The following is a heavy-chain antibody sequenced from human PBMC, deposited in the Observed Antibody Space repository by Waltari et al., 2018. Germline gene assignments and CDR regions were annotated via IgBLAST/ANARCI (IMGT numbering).Heavy chain of an antibody. J-gene: IGHJ4*02. CDR1: GYTFTSYA. D-gene: IGHD3-22*01. V-gene: IGHV1-3*01. CDR2: INAGNGNT. CDR3: AREGYSTYFDY. Sequence: QVQLVQSGAEVKNPGASVKVSCKASGYTFTSYALNWVCQAPGQRLEWMGWINAGNGNTKYSQKFQGRVTMTRDTSKNQFSLKLSSVTAADTAVYYCAREGYSTYFDYWGQGTLVTVSS.